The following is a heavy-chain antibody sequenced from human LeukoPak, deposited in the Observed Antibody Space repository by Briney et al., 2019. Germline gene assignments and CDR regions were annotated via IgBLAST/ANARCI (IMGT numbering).Heavy chain of an antibody. Sequence: GGSLRLSCAASGFTASSNYMSWVRQAPGKGLEWVSVIYSGSSADYADSVKGRFTISRDNSKNTLYLQMNSLRAEDTAVYYCARDARDGYGGNPFYYWGQGTLVTVSS. D-gene: IGHD4-23*01. J-gene: IGHJ4*02. CDR3: ARDARDGYGGNPFYY. CDR1: GFTASSNY. V-gene: IGHV3-53*01. CDR2: IYSGSSA.